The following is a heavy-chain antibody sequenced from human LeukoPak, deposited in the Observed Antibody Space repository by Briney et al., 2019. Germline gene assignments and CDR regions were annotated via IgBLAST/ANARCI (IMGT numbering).Heavy chain of an antibody. J-gene: IGHJ3*02. D-gene: IGHD2-2*01. V-gene: IGHV1-69*06. CDR3: AGGYCSSTSCPKGGAFDI. Sequence: SVKVSCKASGGTFSSYAISWVRQAPGQGLEWMGGIIPIFGTANYAQKFQSRVTITADKSTSTAYMELSSLRSEDTAVYYCAGGYCSSTSCPKGGAFDIWGQGTMVTVSS. CDR2: IIPIFGTA. CDR1: GGTFSSYA.